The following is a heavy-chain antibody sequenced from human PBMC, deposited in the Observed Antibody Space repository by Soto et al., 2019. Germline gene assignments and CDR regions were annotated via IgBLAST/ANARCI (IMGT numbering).Heavy chain of an antibody. D-gene: IGHD1-26*01. Sequence: GGSLRLSCAASGFTFSSYEMNWVRQAPGKGLEWVSYISSSGSTIYYADSVKGRFTISRDNAKNSLYLQMNSLRAEDTAVYYCARESGLGGGSYSYYYYGMDVWGQGPTVTVSS. CDR2: ISSSGSTI. CDR1: GFTFSSYE. J-gene: IGHJ6*02. CDR3: ARESGLGGGSYSYYYYGMDV. V-gene: IGHV3-48*03.